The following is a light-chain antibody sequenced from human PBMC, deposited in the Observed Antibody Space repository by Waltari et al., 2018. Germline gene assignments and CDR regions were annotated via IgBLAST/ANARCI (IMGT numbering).Light chain of an antibody. CDR3: QQYNTWPPLT. CDR1: QSVSSN. J-gene: IGKJ5*01. CDR2: EAS. V-gene: IGKV3-15*01. Sequence: EIVMTQSPATLSVSPGERVTLSCRASQSVSSNLAWYQHRPGQPPRLLIYEASTRPTGIPARFGGSGSGTEFTLTISSLQSEDSAVYYCQQYNTWPPLTFGQGTRLEIK.